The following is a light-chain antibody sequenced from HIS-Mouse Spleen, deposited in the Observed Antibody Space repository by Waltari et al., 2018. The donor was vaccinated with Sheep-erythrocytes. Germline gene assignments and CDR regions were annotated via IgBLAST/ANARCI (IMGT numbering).Light chain of an antibody. CDR1: SRDVGIYNL. CDR3: CSYAGSSTPWV. CDR2: EGS. J-gene: IGLJ3*02. Sequence: QSALTQPASVSGSPGQSITISCTGTSRDVGIYNLVSWYQPHPGQAPKLMIYEGSKRPSGVSNRFSGSKSGNTASLTISGLQAEDEADYYCCSYAGSSTPWVFGGGTKLTVL. V-gene: IGLV2-23*01.